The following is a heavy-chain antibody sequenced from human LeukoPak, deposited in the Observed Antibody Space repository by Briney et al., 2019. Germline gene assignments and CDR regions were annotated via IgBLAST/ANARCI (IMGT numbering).Heavy chain of an antibody. Sequence: SETLSLTCAVYGGSFSGYYWSWIRQPPGKGLEWIGEINHSGSTNYNPSLKSRVTISVNTSKNQFSLKLSSVTAADTAVYYCARGSGYYYDSSGSGGWGQGTLVTVSP. V-gene: IGHV4-34*01. CDR3: ARGSGYYYDSSGSGG. J-gene: IGHJ4*02. D-gene: IGHD3-22*01. CDR2: INHSGST. CDR1: GGSFSGYY.